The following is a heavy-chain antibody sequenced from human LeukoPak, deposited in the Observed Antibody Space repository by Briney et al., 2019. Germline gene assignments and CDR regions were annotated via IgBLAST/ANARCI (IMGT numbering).Heavy chain of an antibody. CDR2: ISDSGGST. D-gene: IGHD3-22*01. CDR3: AKHWRGYDSSGGY. Sequence: GGSLRLSCAVSGFTFSSYAMSWVRQAPGKGLEWVSAISDSGGSTYYADSVKGRFTISRDNSKNTLYLQMNSLRAEDTAVYYCAKHWRGYDSSGGYWGQGTLVTVSS. CDR1: GFTFSSYA. V-gene: IGHV3-23*01. J-gene: IGHJ4*02.